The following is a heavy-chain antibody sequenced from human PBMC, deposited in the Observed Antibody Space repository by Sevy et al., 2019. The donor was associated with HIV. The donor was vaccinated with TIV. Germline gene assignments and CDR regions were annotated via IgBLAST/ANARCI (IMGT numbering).Heavy chain of an antibody. V-gene: IGHV1-69*13. CDR2: IIPIFGTT. CDR1: VGTFSNYA. Sequence: ASVKVSCKASVGTFSNYALSGVRQAPGQGREWMGGIIPIFGTTNFAQTVQGRVTLTADESRSTAYVELTSLKPADTAVYDCARTPLLSIPGGTDVYFDNWGQGTLVTVSS. CDR3: ARTPLLSIPGGTDVYFDN. J-gene: IGHJ4*02. D-gene: IGHD2-15*01.